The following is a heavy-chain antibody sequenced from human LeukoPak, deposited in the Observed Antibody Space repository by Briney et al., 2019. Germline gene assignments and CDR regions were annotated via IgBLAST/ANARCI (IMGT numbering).Heavy chain of an antibody. CDR2: ISAYNGNT. V-gene: IGHV1-18*01. CDR1: GYTFTSYG. CDR3: ARDCHSSSWYYGVRSCMDV. Sequence: ASVKVSCKASGYTFTSYGISGVRQAPGQGLEWMGWISAYNGNTNYAQKLQGRVTMTTDTSTSTAYMELRSLRSDDTAVYYCARDCHSSSWYYGVRSCMDVWGQGTTVTVSS. D-gene: IGHD6-13*01. J-gene: IGHJ6*02.